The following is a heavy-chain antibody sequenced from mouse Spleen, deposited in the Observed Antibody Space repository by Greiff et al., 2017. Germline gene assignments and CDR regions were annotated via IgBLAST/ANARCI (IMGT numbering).Heavy chain of an antibody. CDR1: GYTFTSYW. Sequence: QVQLKQSGAELAKPGASVKLSCKASGYTFTSYWMHWVKQRPGQGLEWIGYINPSSSYTKYNQKFKDKATLTADKSSSAAYMQLSSLTYEDSAVYYCVITTVLATRDFAYWGQGTLVTVSA. J-gene: IGHJ3*01. V-gene: IGHV1-7*01. CDR3: VITTVLATRDFAY. D-gene: IGHD1-1*01. CDR2: INPSSSYT.